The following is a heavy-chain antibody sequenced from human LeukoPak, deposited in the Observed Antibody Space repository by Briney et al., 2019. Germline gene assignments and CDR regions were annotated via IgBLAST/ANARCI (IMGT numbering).Heavy chain of an antibody. CDR3: ARGRGSYSGDY. V-gene: IGHV1-46*01. CDR2: INPSGGTT. CDR1: GYTFSTYY. Sequence: ASVKVSCKASGYTFSTYYMHWVRQAPGQGLEWVGIINPSGGTTTYAQKFQGRVTMTRDTSISTAYMELSRLRSDDTAFYYCARGRGSYSGDYWGQGTLVTVSS. D-gene: IGHD1-26*01. J-gene: IGHJ4*02.